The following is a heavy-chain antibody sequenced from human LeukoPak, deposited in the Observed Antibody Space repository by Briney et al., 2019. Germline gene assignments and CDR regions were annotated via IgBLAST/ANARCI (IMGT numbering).Heavy chain of an antibody. CDR3: ARESSYADASAAF. Sequence: GGSLRLSCAASGFTFSDYTMNWVRQAPGKGLEWVSSISSSSSYIYYADSVKGRFTVSRDNAKNSLFLQMNSLRADDTAVYYCARESSYADASAAFWGQGTLVTVSS. J-gene: IGHJ4*02. CDR2: ISSSSSYI. D-gene: IGHD4-17*01. CDR1: GFTFSDYT. V-gene: IGHV3-21*01.